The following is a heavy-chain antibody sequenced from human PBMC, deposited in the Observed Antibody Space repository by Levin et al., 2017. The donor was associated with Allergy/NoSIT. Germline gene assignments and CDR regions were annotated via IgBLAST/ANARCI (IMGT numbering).Heavy chain of an antibody. CDR3: ARDHDGEDEYFDF. CDR1: GFTFRTFW. D-gene: IGHD3-10*01. J-gene: IGHJ4*02. V-gene: IGHV3-7*01. CDR2: IKQDGSDK. Sequence: TGGSLRLSCAASGFTFRTFWMSWVRQAPGKGPEWVANIKQDGSDKYYVDSVEGRFTVSRDTAKNSLYLQMNSLRVEDTAVYYCARDHDGEDEYFDFWGQGTLVTVSS.